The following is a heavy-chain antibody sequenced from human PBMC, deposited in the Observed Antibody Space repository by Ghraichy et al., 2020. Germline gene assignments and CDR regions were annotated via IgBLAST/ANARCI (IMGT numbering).Heavy chain of an antibody. CDR3: ARDRLPLNGDFVS. Sequence: LSLTCVASGFPFSYYSMNWFRQAPGKGLELVSSIDLTSSYIYYADSLKGRFTISSDTARNSLYLQMNSLRAEDTAVYYCARDRLPLNGDFVSWGQGSLVTVSS. CDR2: IDLTSSYI. D-gene: IGHD2-21*02. V-gene: IGHV3-21*01. J-gene: IGHJ5*01. CDR1: GFPFSYYS.